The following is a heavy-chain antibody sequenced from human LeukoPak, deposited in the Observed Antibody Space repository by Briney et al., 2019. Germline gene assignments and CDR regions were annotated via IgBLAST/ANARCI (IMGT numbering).Heavy chain of an antibody. CDR2: INHSGCT. CDR1: GGSFSGYY. V-gene: IGHV4-34*01. J-gene: IGHJ4*02. Sequence: SGTLSLTCAVYGGSFSGYYWSWIRQPPGKGLEWIGEINHSGCTNYNPSLKSRVTISVDTSKNQFSLKLSSVTAADTAVYYCARARTAGFDYWGQGTLVTVSS. CDR3: ARARTAGFDY. D-gene: IGHD6-13*01.